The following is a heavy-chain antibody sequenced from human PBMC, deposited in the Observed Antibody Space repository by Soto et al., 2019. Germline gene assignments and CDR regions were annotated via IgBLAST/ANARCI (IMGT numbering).Heavy chain of an antibody. V-gene: IGHV3-74*01. J-gene: IGHJ4*02. CDR3: ARGGDPDY. D-gene: IGHD2-21*02. Sequence: GGSLRVSCVASGFTFNYYWMHWGRQAPGKGLVWVSRIQSDGSSPDYVDSVKGRFTISRDNAKNTLYLQMNNLRAEDTAVYYCARGGDPDYWGQGTLVTVSS. CDR2: IQSDGSSP. CDR1: GFTFNYYW.